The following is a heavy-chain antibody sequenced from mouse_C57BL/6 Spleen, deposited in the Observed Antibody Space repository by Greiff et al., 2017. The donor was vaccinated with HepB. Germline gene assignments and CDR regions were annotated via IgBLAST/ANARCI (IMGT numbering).Heavy chain of an antibody. D-gene: IGHD1-1*01. J-gene: IGHJ1*03. Sequence: QVQLKQSGAELVKPGASVKISCKASGYAFSSYWMNWVKQRPGKGLEWIGQIYPGDGDTNYNGKFKGKATLTADKSSSTAYMQLSSLTSEDSAVYFCARDRVTTGWYFDVWGTGTTVTVS. CDR3: ARDRVTTGWYFDV. V-gene: IGHV1-80*01. CDR1: GYAFSSYW. CDR2: IYPGDGDT.